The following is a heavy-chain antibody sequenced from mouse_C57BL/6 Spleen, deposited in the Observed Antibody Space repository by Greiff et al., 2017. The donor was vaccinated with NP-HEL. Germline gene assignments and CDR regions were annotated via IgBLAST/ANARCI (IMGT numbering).Heavy chain of an antibody. J-gene: IGHJ3*01. Sequence: QVQLQQPGAELVRPGSSVKLSCKASGYTFTSYWMHWVKQRPIQGLEWIGNIDPSDSETHYNQKFKDKATLTVDKSSSTAYMQLSSLTSEDSAVYYCAICCGSSSAWFAYWGQGTLVTVSA. CDR1: GYTFTSYW. CDR3: AICCGSSSAWFAY. V-gene: IGHV1-52*01. D-gene: IGHD1-1*01. CDR2: IDPSDSET.